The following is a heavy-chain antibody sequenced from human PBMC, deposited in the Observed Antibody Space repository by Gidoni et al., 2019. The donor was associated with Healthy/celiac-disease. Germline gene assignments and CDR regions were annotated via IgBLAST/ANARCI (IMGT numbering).Heavy chain of an antibody. CDR1: SYA. CDR2: ISYDGSNK. D-gene: IGHD3-22*01. CDR3: ARELTMIVVDPAPFDY. Sequence: SYAMHWVRQAPGKGLEWVAVISYDGSNKYYADSVKGRFTISRDNSKNTLYLQMNSLRAEDTAVYYCARELTMIVVDPAPFDYWGQGTLVTVSS. J-gene: IGHJ4*02. V-gene: IGHV3-30-3*01.